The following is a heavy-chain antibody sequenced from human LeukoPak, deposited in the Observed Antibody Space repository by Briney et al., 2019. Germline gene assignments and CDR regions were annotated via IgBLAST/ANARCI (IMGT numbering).Heavy chain of an antibody. D-gene: IGHD1-14*01. V-gene: IGHV3-7*01. J-gene: IGHJ4*02. CDR1: VLTFSTFW. Sequence: PGGSQRLSCAAYVLTFSTFWMDWTRQAPGKGVEGAPNIKKDARDKHYVDSVKGRFTISRDNAKTSLYLQMNSMRAEDTAVYYCARGPEYMSPFDYCGQGALITVSS. CDR3: ARGPEYMSPFDY. CDR2: IKKDARDK.